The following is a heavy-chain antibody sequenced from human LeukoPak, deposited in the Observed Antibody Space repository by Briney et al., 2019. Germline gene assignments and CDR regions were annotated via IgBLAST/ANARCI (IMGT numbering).Heavy chain of an antibody. CDR2: IIPIFGTA. J-gene: IGHJ3*02. V-gene: IGHV1-69*05. Sequence: WASVKVSCKASGGTFSSYAISWVRQAPGQGLEWMGGIIPIFGTANCAQKFQGRVTITTDESTSTAYMELSSLRSEDTAVYYCCREVGTHDAFDIWGQGTMVTVSS. CDR3: CREVGTHDAFDI. CDR1: GGTFSSYA. D-gene: IGHD1-1*01.